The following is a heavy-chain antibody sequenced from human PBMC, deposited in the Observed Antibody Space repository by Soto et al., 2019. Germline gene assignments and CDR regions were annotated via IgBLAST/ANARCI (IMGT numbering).Heavy chain of an antibody. V-gene: IGHV4-59*08. CDR1: GGSIRSYY. CDR2: IYYTGST. CDR3: ARQEYTSGWYPFDY. Sequence: SETLSLTCTVSGGSIRSYYWSWIRQPPGKGLEWIGYIYYTGSTNYNPSLKSRVTISLDTSKNQFSLKLSSVSVADTAVYYCARQEYTSGWYPFDYWGQGTLVTVS. D-gene: IGHD6-19*01. J-gene: IGHJ4*02.